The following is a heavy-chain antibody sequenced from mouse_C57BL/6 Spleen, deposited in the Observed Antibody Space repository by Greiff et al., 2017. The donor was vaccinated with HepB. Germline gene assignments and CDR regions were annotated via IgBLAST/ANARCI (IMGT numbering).Heavy chain of an antibody. J-gene: IGHJ4*01. CDR3: ARNYGSSYTGDYYAMDY. V-gene: IGHV7-3*01. D-gene: IGHD1-1*01. Sequence: VQLVESGGGLVQPGGSLSLSCAASGFTFTDYYMSWVRQPPGKALEWLGFIRNKANGYTTEYSASVKGRFTISRDNSQSILYLQMNALRAEDSATYYCARNYGSSYTGDYYAMDYWGQGTSVTVSS. CDR1: GFTFTDYY. CDR2: IRNKANGYTT.